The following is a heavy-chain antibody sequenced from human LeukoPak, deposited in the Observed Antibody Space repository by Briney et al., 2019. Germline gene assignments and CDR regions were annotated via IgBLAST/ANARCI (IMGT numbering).Heavy chain of an antibody. J-gene: IGHJ5*02. D-gene: IGHD2-15*01. V-gene: IGHV3-48*01. CDR2: ISSSSSTI. CDR1: GFTFSSYS. CDR3: ARQVVVLNFGWFDP. Sequence: PGGSLRLSCAASGFTFSSYSMNWVRQAPGKGLEWVSYISSSSSTIYYADSVKGRFTISRDNAKNSLYLQMNSLRAEDTAVYYCARQVVVLNFGWFDPWGQGTLVTVSS.